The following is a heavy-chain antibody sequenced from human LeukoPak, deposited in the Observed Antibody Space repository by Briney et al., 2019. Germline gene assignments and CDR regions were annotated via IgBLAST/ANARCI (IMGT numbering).Heavy chain of an antibody. CDR3: ARPKDYYDSSGYSWYFDL. J-gene: IGHJ2*01. V-gene: IGHV1-18*01. CDR2: ISAYNGNT. CDR1: GYTFTSYG. Sequence: GASVKVSCKASGYTFTSYGISWVRQAPGQGLEWMGWISAYNGNTNYAQKLQGRVTMTTDTSTSTAYMELRSLRSDDTAVYYCARPKDYYDSSGYSWYFDLWGRGTLVTVSS. D-gene: IGHD3-22*01.